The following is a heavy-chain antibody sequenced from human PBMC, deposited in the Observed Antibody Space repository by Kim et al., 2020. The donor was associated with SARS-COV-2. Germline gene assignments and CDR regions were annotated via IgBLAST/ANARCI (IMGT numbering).Heavy chain of an antibody. Sequence: GESLKISCKGSGYSFTSYWIGWVRQMPGKGLEWMGIIYPGDSDTRYSPSFQGQVTISADKSISTAYLQWSSLKASDTAMYYCARRRYDSSGYYYGYYYYYMDVWGKGTTGTVSS. CDR2: IYPGDSDT. J-gene: IGHJ6*03. CDR1: GYSFTSYW. V-gene: IGHV5-51*01. CDR3: ARRRYDSSGYYYGYYYYYMDV. D-gene: IGHD3-22*01.